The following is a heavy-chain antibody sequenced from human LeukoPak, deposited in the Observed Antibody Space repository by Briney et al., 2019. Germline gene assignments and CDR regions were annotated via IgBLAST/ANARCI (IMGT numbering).Heavy chain of an antibody. CDR3: ARRDCSSTSCYSPYFDY. V-gene: IGHV5-51*01. CDR2: IYPGDSDT. D-gene: IGHD2-2*01. Sequence: GESLKISCKGSGYSFTSYWIGWVRQMPGKGLEWMGIIYPGDSDTRYSPSFQGQVTISADESISTAYLQWSSLKASDTAMYYCARRDCSSTSCYSPYFDYWGQGTLVTVSS. CDR1: GYSFTSYW. J-gene: IGHJ4*02.